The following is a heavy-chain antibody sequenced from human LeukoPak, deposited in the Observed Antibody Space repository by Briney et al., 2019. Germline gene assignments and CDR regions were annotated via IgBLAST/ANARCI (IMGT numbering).Heavy chain of an antibody. CDR1: GFTFSSYA. CDR2: IKHDGSET. V-gene: IGHV3-7*01. J-gene: IGHJ4*02. Sequence: PGGSLRLSCAASGFTFSSYAMSWVRQAPGKGLEWVADIKHDGSETYYVDSVKGRFTISRDNAKNSLYLQMNSLRAEDTAVYYCARPSGSYSPPDFDYWGQGTLVTVSA. D-gene: IGHD1-26*01. CDR3: ARPSGSYSPPDFDY.